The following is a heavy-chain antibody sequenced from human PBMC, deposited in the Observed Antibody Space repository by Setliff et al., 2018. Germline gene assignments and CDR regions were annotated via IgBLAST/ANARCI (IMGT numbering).Heavy chain of an antibody. Sequence: PGGSLRLSCEGSGFIFGSYAMGWVRQAPGKGLEWLSSISGDGDTTYNADSVNGRFTISRDNSKNTLYLQMNSLSGDDTAVYYCAKFISYYYYGMDGWGQGTTVTVS. CDR1: GFIFGSYA. V-gene: IGHV3-23*01. CDR2: ISGDGDTT. CDR3: AKFISYYYYGMDG. J-gene: IGHJ6*02.